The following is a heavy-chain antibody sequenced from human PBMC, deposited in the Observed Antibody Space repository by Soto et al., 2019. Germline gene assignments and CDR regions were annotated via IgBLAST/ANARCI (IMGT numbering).Heavy chain of an antibody. CDR3: ARPYEGGYSSNHHYYYALDV. Sequence: SVKVSCKLSGGTFSRYSISWVRQAPGQGLEWMGGIVPIFGTRNYAQKFQDRVTITTDESATTAHMELSNLRSEDTAVYYCARPYEGGYSSNHHYYYALDVWGQGTAVTVS. CDR1: GGTFSRYS. D-gene: IGHD3-22*01. J-gene: IGHJ6*02. CDR2: IVPIFGTR. V-gene: IGHV1-69*05.